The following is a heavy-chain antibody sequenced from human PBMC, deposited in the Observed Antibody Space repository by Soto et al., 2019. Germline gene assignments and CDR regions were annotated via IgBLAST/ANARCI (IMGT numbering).Heavy chain of an antibody. V-gene: IGHV1-18*01. CDR1: GYTFTSYG. Sequence: SVKVSCKASGYTFTSYGISWVRQAPGQGLEWMGWISAYNGNTNYAQKLQGGVTMTTDTSTSTAYMELRSLRSDDTAVYYCARGAANYYDSSGYYSYFDYWGQGTLVTVSS. D-gene: IGHD3-22*01. CDR2: ISAYNGNT. J-gene: IGHJ4*02. CDR3: ARGAANYYDSSGYYSYFDY.